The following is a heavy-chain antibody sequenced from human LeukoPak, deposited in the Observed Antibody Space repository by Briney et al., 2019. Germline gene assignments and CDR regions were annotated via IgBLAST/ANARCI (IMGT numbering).Heavy chain of an antibody. D-gene: IGHD3-22*01. V-gene: IGHV4-30-4*01. J-gene: IGHJ3*02. Sequence: PSQTLSLTCTVSGGSISSGDYYWSWIRQPPGKGLEWIGYIYYSGSTYYNPSLKSRVTISVDTSKNQFSLKLSSVTAADTAVYYCARVADYYDSSGPRAAGAFDIWGQGTMVTVSS. CDR3: ARVADYYDSSGPRAAGAFDI. CDR2: IYYSGST. CDR1: GGSISSGDYY.